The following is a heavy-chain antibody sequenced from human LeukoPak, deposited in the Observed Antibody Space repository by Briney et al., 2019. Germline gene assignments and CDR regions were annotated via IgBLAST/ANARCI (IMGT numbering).Heavy chain of an antibody. J-gene: IGHJ6*03. D-gene: IGHD3-22*01. CDR3: ARGRSSGYYDQAPVGYYYYYMDV. CDR2: FDPKDGET. CDR1: GYTFTSYG. V-gene: IGHV1-24*01. Sequence: ASVKVSCKASGYTFTSYGISWVRQAPGKGLEWMGSFDPKDGETIYAQKFQGRVTMTEDTSTDTAYMELSSLRSGDTAVYYCARGRSSGYYDQAPVGYYYYYMDVWDKGTTVTVSS.